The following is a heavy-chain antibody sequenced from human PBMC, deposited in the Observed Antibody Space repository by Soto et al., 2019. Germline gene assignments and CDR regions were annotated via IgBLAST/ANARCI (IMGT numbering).Heavy chain of an antibody. CDR2: ISAHNGNT. Sequence: QVHLVQSGAEVKKPGASVKVSCKGSGYAFTTYGITWVRQAPGQGLEWMGWISAHNGNTNYAQKLQGRVTVNRDTSTSTAYMELRRLRSDDTAVYYCAGGRDGDYWGQGALVTVSS. D-gene: IGHD6-6*01. V-gene: IGHV1-18*01. CDR3: AGGRDGDY. J-gene: IGHJ4*02. CDR1: GYAFTTYG.